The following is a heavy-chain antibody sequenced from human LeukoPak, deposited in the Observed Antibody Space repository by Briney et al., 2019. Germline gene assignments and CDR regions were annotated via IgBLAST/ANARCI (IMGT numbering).Heavy chain of an antibody. Sequence: SETLSLTCTVSGGSISSNYWSWIRQPAGKGLEWIGRVHTSGESNYHPSLKTRVTMSVDTSMNQFSLKLSSVTAADTAVYYCARGRWKTGMDSPYYFDYWGQGTLITVSS. CDR1: GGSISSNY. J-gene: IGHJ4*02. V-gene: IGHV4-4*07. CDR2: VHTSGES. D-gene: IGHD2-2*03. CDR3: ARGRWKTGMDSPYYFDY.